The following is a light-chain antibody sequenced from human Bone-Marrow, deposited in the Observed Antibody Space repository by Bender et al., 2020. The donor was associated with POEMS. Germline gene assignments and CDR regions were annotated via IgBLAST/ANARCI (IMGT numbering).Light chain of an antibody. CDR2: DDR. CDR1: KIGSKS. CDR3: QVWDSSSDHPL. V-gene: IGLV3-21*02. J-gene: IGLJ3*02. Sequence: SYVLTQPPSVSVAPGQTARITCGGNKIGSKSVHWYQKKTGQAPVLVVYDDRDRPSGIPDRFAGSNSGNTATLIISRVEAGDEADYFCQVWDSSSDHPLFGGGTKVTVL.